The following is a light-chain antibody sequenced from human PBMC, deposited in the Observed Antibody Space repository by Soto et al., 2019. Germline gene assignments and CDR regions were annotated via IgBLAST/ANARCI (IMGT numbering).Light chain of an antibody. CDR1: QDIRND. J-gene: IGKJ1*01. CDR2: GVF. CDR3: QQSYNTPRT. Sequence: IQVTQAPSSLSASVGDRVTITCRTSQDIRNDLGWYQQKPGKAPKLVIYGVFNLQSGVPSRFSGSGFGTDFTLTITGLQPEDFATYYCQQSYNTPRTFGQGTKVDIK. V-gene: IGKV1-6*01.